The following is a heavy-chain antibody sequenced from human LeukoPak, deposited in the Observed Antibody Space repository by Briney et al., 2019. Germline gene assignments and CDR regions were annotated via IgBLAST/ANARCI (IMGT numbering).Heavy chain of an antibody. J-gene: IGHJ2*01. CDR3: GAAAGTWYFDL. V-gene: IGHV4-31*03. Sequence: SETLSLTCTVSGGSISSGGYYWSWIPQHPGKGLEWIGYIYYSGSTYYNPSLKSRVTISVDTSKNQFSLKLSSVTAADTAVYYCGAAAGTWYFDLWGRGTLVTVSS. CDR2: IYYSGST. D-gene: IGHD6-13*01. CDR1: GGSISSGGYY.